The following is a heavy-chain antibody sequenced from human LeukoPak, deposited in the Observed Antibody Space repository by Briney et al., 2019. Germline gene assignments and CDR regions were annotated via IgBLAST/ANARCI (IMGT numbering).Heavy chain of an antibody. V-gene: IGHV3-21*01. D-gene: IGHD4-17*01. CDR2: ISSSSSYI. Sequence: GGSLRLSCAASGFTFSSYSMNWVRQAPGKGLEWVSSISSSSSYIYYADSVKGRFTISRDNAKNSLYLQMNSLRAEDTAVYYCARDWTTVTTEPFDYWGRGTLVTVSS. CDR3: ARDWTTVTTEPFDY. J-gene: IGHJ4*02. CDR1: GFTFSSYS.